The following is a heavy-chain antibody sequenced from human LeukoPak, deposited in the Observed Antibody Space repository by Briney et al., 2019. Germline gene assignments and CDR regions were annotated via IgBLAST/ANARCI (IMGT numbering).Heavy chain of an antibody. J-gene: IGHJ5*02. CDR2: IYHSGST. CDR1: GGSISSSNW. CDR3: ARGELYCSGGSCYSGWFDP. V-gene: IGHV4-4*02. Sequence: PSETLSLTCAVSGGSISSSNWWSWVRQPPGKGLEWIGEIYHSGSTNYNPSLKSRVTISVDTSKNQFSLKVSSVTAADTAVYYCARGELYCSGGSCYSGWFDPWGQGTLVTVSS. D-gene: IGHD2-15*01.